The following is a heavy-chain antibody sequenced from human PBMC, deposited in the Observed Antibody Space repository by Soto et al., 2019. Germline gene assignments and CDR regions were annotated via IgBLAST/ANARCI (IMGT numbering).Heavy chain of an antibody. V-gene: IGHV3-21*01. D-gene: IGHD2-15*01. CDR3: ARDGSEGSGEIGYYYYMDV. J-gene: IGHJ6*03. CDR2: ITSSGASI. CDR1: GFTFSSYS. Sequence: VQLVESGGGLVKPGGSLRLSCAASGFTFSSYSLNWVRQAPGKGLEWVSSITSSGASIYYADSVKGRFTISRDNAKNSLYLQMNSLRAEDTAVYYCARDGSEGSGEIGYYYYMDVWGKGTTATVSS.